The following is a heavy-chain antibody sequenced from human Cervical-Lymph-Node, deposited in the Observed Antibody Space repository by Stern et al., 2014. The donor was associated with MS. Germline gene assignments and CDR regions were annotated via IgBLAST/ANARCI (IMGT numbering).Heavy chain of an antibody. Sequence: QVQLVESGGEVKKPGSSVKVSCKASGGTFHSYALRWMRQAPGQGLEWMGGIIPALGITNYAQDYRGRLTINADRITTTVYMELRSLRSEDTAIYFCARDAGGVDIWGQGTRVTVS. J-gene: IGHJ3*02. V-gene: IGHV1-69*09. D-gene: IGHD2-8*02. CDR3: ARDAGGVDI. CDR1: GGTFHSYA. CDR2: IIPALGIT.